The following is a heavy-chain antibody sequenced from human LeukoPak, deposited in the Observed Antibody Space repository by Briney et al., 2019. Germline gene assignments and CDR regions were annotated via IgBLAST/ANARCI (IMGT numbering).Heavy chain of an antibody. CDR2: ISGSGGST. D-gene: IGHD3-10*01. CDR1: GFTFSIYA. V-gene: IGHV3-23*01. J-gene: IGHJ4*02. CDR3: AKDPPPVLLWFGELSRSFDY. Sequence: PGGSLRLSCAASGFTFSIYAMSWVRQAPGKGLEWVSAISGSGGSTYYADSVKGRFTISRDNSKNTLYLQMNSLRAEDTAVYYCAKDPPPVLLWFGELSRSFDYWGQGTLVTVSS.